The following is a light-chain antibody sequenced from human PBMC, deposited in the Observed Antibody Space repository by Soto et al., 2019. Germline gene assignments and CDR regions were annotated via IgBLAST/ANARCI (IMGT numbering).Light chain of an antibody. J-gene: IGKJ5*01. CDR3: QQSYSTPIT. V-gene: IGKV1-39*01. CDR2: AAS. CDR1: QNINNY. Sequence: DIQMTQSPSSLSASVGDRVSITCRASQNINNYLNWYQQKPGKAPKLLIYAASSLQSGVPSRFSGSGSGTDFTLTISRLQPEDFATYYCQQSYSTPITFGQGTRLEIK.